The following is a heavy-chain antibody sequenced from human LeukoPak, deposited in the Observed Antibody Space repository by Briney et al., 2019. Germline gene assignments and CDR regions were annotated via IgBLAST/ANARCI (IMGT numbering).Heavy chain of an antibody. V-gene: IGHV4-34*01. CDR3: ARQNSWYAFDI. Sequence: SETLSLTCAVYGGSFSGYYWSWIRQPPGKGLEWIGEINHSGSTNYNPSLKSRVTISVDTSKNQFSLKLSSVTAADTAVYYCARQNSWYAFDIWGQGTMATVSS. D-gene: IGHD6-13*01. J-gene: IGHJ3*02. CDR2: INHSGST. CDR1: GGSFSGYY.